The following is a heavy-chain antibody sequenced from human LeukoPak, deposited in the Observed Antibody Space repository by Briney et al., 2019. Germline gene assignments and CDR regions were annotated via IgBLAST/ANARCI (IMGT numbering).Heavy chain of an antibody. D-gene: IGHD4-17*01. CDR3: ARHERGDGDPYWYFDL. V-gene: IGHV4-59*08. J-gene: IGHJ2*01. Sequence: SETLSLTCTVSGGSISSYYWSWIRQPPGKGLEWIGYIYYSGSTNYNPSLKSRVTISVDTSKNQFSLKLSSVTAADTAVYYCARHERGDGDPYWYFDLWGRGTLVTVSS. CDR1: GGSISSYY. CDR2: IYYSGST.